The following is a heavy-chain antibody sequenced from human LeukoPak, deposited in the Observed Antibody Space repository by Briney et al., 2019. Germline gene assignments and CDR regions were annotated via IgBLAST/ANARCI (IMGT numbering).Heavy chain of an antibody. CDR1: GFTFSSYA. CDR3: AKDRRDVRGFDWLSHPLDY. J-gene: IGHJ4*02. V-gene: IGHV3-23*01. Sequence: GGSLRLSCAASGFTFSSYAMSWVRQAPGKGLEWVSAISGSGGSTYYADSVKGRFTISRDNSKNTLYLQMNSLRAEDTAVYYCAKDRRDVRGFDWLSHPLDYWGQGTLVTVSS. CDR2: ISGSGGST. D-gene: IGHD3-9*01.